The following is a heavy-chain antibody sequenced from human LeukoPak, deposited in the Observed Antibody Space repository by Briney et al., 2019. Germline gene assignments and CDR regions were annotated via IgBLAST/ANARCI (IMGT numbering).Heavy chain of an antibody. CDR1: GFTFSSYS. J-gene: IGHJ4*02. Sequence: GGSLRLSCAASGFTFSSYSMNWVRQAPGKGLEWVSYISSSSSSTIYYADSVKGRFTISRDNAKNSLYLQMGTLRAEDMAVYYCARGSGYTSTYFDYWGQGTLVTVSS. D-gene: IGHD6-13*01. V-gene: IGHV3-48*01. CDR2: ISSSSSSTI. CDR3: ARGSGYTSTYFDY.